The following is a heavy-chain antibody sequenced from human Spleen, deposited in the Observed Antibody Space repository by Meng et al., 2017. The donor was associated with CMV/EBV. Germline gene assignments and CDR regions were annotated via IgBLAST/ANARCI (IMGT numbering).Heavy chain of an antibody. J-gene: IGHJ4*02. Sequence: GGSLRLSCAGSGFTFDDYAMHWVRQVPGKGLEWVSGISWNSGNIGYADSVKGRFTISRDNAKKSLYLQMNSLRAEDTALYYCAEASNDYGGNSFFDNWGQGALVTVSS. CDR3: AEASNDYGGNSFFDN. CDR1: GFTFDDYA. D-gene: IGHD4-23*01. V-gene: IGHV3-9*01. CDR2: ISWNSGNI.